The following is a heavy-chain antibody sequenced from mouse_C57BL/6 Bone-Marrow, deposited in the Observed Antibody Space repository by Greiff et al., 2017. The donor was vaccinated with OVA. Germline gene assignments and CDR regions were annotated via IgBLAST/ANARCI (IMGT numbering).Heavy chain of an antibody. Sequence: QVQLQQPGAELVMPGASVKLSCTASGYTFTSYWMHWVKQRPGQGLEWIGEIDPSDSYTNYNKKFKGKSTLTVDKSSSTAYMQLSSLTSEDSAVYYCAREGYYYGSFFAYWGQGTLVTVSA. V-gene: IGHV1-69*01. D-gene: IGHD1-1*01. CDR3: AREGYYYGSFFAY. J-gene: IGHJ3*01. CDR2: IDPSDSYT. CDR1: GYTFTSYW.